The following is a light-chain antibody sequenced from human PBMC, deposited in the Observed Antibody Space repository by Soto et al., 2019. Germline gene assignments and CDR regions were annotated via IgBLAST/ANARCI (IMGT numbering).Light chain of an antibody. CDR3: KQYDNWLLT. CDR1: QRVSSN. CDR2: GAS. J-gene: IGKJ4*01. V-gene: IGKV3-15*01. Sequence: EIVMTQSPATLSVSPGERATLSCRASQRVSSNLAWYQQKPGQAPRLLIYGASTRATGIPATFSGSGSGTEFTLPISSQHSEVLAFYYGKQYDNWLLTFGGGTKVNIK.